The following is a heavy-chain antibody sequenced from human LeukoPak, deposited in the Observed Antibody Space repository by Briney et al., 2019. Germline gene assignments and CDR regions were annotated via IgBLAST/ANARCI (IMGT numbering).Heavy chain of an antibody. Sequence: GGSLRLSCAASGFSFSTYAINWVRQAPGKGLEWVSSISSGSDNIYYADSLKGRFTIARDNAKNSLQLQRDSLRAEDTAVYYWARIKAENEGDWYFDLWGRGTLVTVSS. J-gene: IGHJ2*01. CDR2: ISSGSDNI. CDR1: GFSFSTYA. V-gene: IGHV3-21*01. CDR3: ARIKAENEGDWYFDL. D-gene: IGHD1-1*01.